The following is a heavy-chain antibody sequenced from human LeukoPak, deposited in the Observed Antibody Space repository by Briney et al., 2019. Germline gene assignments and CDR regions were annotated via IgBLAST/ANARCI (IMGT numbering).Heavy chain of an antibody. Sequence: PSETLSLTCTVSGGSISSYYWSWIRQPAGKGLEWIGYIYYSGSTNYNPSLKSRVTISVDTSKNQFSLKLSSVTAADTAVYYCARWSSGYPKYYFDYWGQGTLVTVSS. CDR1: GGSISSYY. CDR2: IYYSGST. J-gene: IGHJ4*02. CDR3: ARWSSGYPKYYFDY. D-gene: IGHD3-22*01. V-gene: IGHV4-59*01.